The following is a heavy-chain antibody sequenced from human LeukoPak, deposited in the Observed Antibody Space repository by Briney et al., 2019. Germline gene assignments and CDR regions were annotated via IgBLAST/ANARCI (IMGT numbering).Heavy chain of an antibody. D-gene: IGHD3-10*01. CDR1: GGTFSSFA. CDR3: ARDLATYYGSGSTPGWFDP. J-gene: IGHJ5*02. V-gene: IGHV1-69*05. CDR2: IIPIFGTA. Sequence: ASVKDSCKASGGTFSSFAISWVRQAPGQGLEWMGGIIPIFGTANYAQKFQGRVTITTDESTSTAYMELSSLRSEDTAVYYCARDLATYYGSGSTPGWFDPWGQGTLVTVSS.